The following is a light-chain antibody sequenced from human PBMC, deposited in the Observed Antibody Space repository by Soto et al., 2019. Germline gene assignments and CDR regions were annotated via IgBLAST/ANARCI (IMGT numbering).Light chain of an antibody. CDR1: QSVSSY. Sequence: EIVLTQSPATLSLSPGERATLSCRASQSVSSYLAWYQQKPGQATRLLIYDASTRATGIPARFRGSGSGTDFTLSISSLDPEDFAVYYCQQRGYTFGQGTKLEIK. V-gene: IGKV3-11*01. CDR2: DAS. CDR3: QQRGYT. J-gene: IGKJ2*01.